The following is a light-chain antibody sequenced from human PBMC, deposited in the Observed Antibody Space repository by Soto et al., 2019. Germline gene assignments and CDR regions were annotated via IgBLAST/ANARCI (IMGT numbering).Light chain of an antibody. CDR2: GAS. Sequence: EIVMTQSPATLSVSPGERATLSCRASQSVSSNLAWYQQKPGQAPRLLIYGASTRATGIPARFSGSGSGTEFTLTISSLQSEDFAVYYCQQYNNWPSLRTFGQGTKLEIK. CDR1: QSVSSN. V-gene: IGKV3-15*01. J-gene: IGKJ2*01. CDR3: QQYNNWPSLRT.